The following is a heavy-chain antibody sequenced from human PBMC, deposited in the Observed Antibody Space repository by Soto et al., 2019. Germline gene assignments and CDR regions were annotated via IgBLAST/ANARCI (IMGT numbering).Heavy chain of an antibody. CDR1: GFTFSSYW. V-gene: IGHV3-7*04. CDR2: IKQDGSEK. D-gene: IGHD3-22*01. CDR3: ARARADYYDSSGYPLGY. Sequence: EVQLVESGGGLVQPGGSLRLSCAASGFTFSSYWMRWVRQAPGKGLEWLANIKQDGSEKYYVDSVKGRFTISRDNAKNSLYLQMNSLRAEDTAVYYCARARADYYDSSGYPLGYWGQGTLVTVSS. J-gene: IGHJ4*02.